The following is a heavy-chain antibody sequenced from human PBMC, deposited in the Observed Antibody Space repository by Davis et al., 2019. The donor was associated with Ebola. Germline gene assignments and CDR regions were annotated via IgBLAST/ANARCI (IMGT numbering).Heavy chain of an antibody. J-gene: IGHJ6*02. D-gene: IGHD3-9*01. CDR1: GGSISSSSYY. CDR3: ARVDWLYYGMDV. Sequence: MPSETLSLTCTVSGGSISSSSYYWGWILQPPGKGLEWIGYIYYSGSTNYNPSLKSRVTISVDTSKNQFSLKLSSVTAADTAVYYCARVDWLYYGMDVWGQGTTVTVSS. V-gene: IGHV4-61*05. CDR2: IYYSGST.